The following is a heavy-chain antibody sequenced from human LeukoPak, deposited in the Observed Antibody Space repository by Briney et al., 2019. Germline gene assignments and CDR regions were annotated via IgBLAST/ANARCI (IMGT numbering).Heavy chain of an antibody. CDR2: IYYSGST. J-gene: IGHJ4*02. Sequence: SQTLSLTCTVSGGSISSGGYYWSWIRQHPGKGLEWIGYIYYSGSTYYNPSLKSRVTISVDTSKNQFSLKLSSVTAADTAVYYCARTTGPARFGEFHLRYWGQGTLVTVSS. V-gene: IGHV4-31*03. CDR3: ARTTGPARFGEFHLRY. CDR1: GGSISSGGYY. D-gene: IGHD3-10*01.